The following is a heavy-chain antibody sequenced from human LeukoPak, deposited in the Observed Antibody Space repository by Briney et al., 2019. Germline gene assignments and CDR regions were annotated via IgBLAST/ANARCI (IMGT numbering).Heavy chain of an antibody. D-gene: IGHD1-1*01. Sequence: RGSLRLSCAASGFTFSSSWMSWVRQAPGKGLEWVANIKYDGSETHYVDSVKGRFTISRDNANNSLYLQMNSLRAEDTAVYYCASRSQLFDYWGQGTPVTVSS. J-gene: IGHJ4*02. V-gene: IGHV3-7*05. CDR3: ASRSQLFDY. CDR2: IKYDGSET. CDR1: GFTFSSSW.